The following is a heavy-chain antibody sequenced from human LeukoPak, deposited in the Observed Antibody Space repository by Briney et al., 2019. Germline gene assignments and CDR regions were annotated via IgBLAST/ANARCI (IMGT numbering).Heavy chain of an antibody. CDR2: INPSGGST. CDR3: ARALYYDSSGYYYVGFDP. Sequence: ASVKVSCKATGYTFTSYYMHWVRQAPGQGLEWMGIINPSGGSTSYAQKFQGRVTMTRDTSTSTVYMELSSLRSEDTAVYYCARALYYDSSGYYYVGFDPWGQGTLATVSS. D-gene: IGHD3-22*01. V-gene: IGHV1-46*01. CDR1: GYTFTSYY. J-gene: IGHJ5*02.